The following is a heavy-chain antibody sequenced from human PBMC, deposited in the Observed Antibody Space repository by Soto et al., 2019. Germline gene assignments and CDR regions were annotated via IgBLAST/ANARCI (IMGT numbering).Heavy chain of an antibody. V-gene: IGHV1-69*01. J-gene: IGHJ6*02. CDR2: IIPIFGTA. Sequence: QVQLVQSGAEVKKPGSSVKVSCKASGGTFSSYAISWVRQAPGQGLEWMGGIIPIFGTANYAQKFQGRVTITADESTSKAYMELRSLRSEDTAVYYCARSAEQWLVRYYYYGMDVWGQGTTVTVSS. D-gene: IGHD6-19*01. CDR3: ARSAEQWLVRYYYYGMDV. CDR1: GGTFSSYA.